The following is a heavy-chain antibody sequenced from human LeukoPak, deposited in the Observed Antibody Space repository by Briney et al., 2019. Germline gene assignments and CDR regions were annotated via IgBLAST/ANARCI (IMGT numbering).Heavy chain of an antibody. Sequence: ASVKVSCKASGCTFTSYYMHWVRQAPGQGLEWMGIINPSGGSTSYAQKFQDRVAMTRDTSTSTVYMQLSSLRSEDTAVYYCARGLTHYGDYDAYWGQGTRVTVSS. CDR1: GCTFTSYY. D-gene: IGHD4-17*01. J-gene: IGHJ4*02. CDR3: ARGLTHYGDYDAY. CDR2: INPSGGST. V-gene: IGHV1-46*01.